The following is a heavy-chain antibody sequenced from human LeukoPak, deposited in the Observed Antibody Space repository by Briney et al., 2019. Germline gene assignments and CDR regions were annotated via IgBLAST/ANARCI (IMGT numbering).Heavy chain of an antibody. J-gene: IGHJ6*02. CDR2: IIPIFGTA. V-gene: IGHV1-69*05. Sequence: SVKVSCKASGGTFSSYAISWVRQAPGQGLEWMGGIIPIFGTANYAQKFQGRVTITTDESTSTAYMELRSLRSDDTAVYYCARDPYKYDILTGYYNRYGMDVWGQGTTVTVSS. CDR1: GGTFSSYA. D-gene: IGHD3-9*01. CDR3: ARDPYKYDILTGYYNRYGMDV.